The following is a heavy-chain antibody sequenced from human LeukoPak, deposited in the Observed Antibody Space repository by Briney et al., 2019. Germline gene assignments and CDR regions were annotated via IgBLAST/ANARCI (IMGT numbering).Heavy chain of an antibody. CDR1: GYTFTGYY. V-gene: IGHV1-2*02. CDR3: ARALITPPIAAAFD. D-gene: IGHD6-13*01. Sequence: GSSVKFSCEASGYTFTGYYMHWVRQAPGQGHEWMGWINPNRGGTNYAQKFQGRVTMTRDTSISTAYMELSRLRSDDTAVYYCARALITPPIAAAFDWGQGTLVTVSS. J-gene: IGHJ4*02. CDR2: INPNRGGT.